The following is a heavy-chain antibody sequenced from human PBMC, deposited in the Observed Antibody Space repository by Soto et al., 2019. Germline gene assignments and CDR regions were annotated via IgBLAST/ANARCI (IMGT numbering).Heavy chain of an antibody. CDR3: ARDRLLGPPGYFDY. J-gene: IGHJ4*02. Sequence: ASVKFYCKASGYTFTSYGISWVRQAPGQGLEWMGWISAYNGNTNYAQKLQGRVTMTTDTSTSTAYVELRSLRSDDTAVYYCARDRLLGPPGYFDYGGQGTLVTVSS. D-gene: IGHD3-16*01. CDR2: ISAYNGNT. V-gene: IGHV1-18*01. CDR1: GYTFTSYG.